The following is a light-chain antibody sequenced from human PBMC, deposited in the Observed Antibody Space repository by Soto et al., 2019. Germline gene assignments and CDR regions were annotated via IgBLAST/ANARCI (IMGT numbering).Light chain of an antibody. CDR2: QAS. J-gene: IGKJ1*01. CDR3: QQYHSSSP. V-gene: IGKV1-5*03. CDR1: QSVSDW. Sequence: DIQMTQSPFTLSASVRDRVTITCRASQSVSDWLAWYQQKPGTAPKVLIYQASTLESGVPTRFNGSGSGTEFTLAISSLQLDDVASYDFQQYHSSSPFGQATKVEIK.